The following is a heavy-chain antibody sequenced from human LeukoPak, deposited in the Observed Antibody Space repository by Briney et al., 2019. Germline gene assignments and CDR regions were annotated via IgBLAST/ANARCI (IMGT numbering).Heavy chain of an antibody. CDR2: IHPNTGGT. CDR1: GYMFAAYY. D-gene: IGHD2-8*01. Sequence: ASVKVSCKTAGYMFAAYYLHWVRQAPGQGLEWLGWIHPNTGGTDYAQKFQGRVTLTRDTSTSTAYMELTGLKSDDTAIYYCARDPMGNGVIFWGQGTLVAVSS. CDR3: ARDPMGNGVIF. V-gene: IGHV1-2*02. J-gene: IGHJ4*02.